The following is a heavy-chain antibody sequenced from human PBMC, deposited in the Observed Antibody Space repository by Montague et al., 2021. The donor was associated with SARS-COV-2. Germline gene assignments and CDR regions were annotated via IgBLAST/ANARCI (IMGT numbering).Heavy chain of an antibody. CDR1: GDSITNTRYY. CDR2: IYHNGKT. CDR3: AVEVQFHPDF. Sequence: SETLSLTCDVSGDSITNTRYYWAWIRQTPGAALEWLGSIYHNGKTYYNPSLKSRVFLSIDTSKNQFSLRLSSVTASETAAYFCAVEVQFHPDFWGQGTLVAVSS. V-gene: IGHV4-39*01. J-gene: IGHJ4*02. D-gene: IGHD1-1*01.